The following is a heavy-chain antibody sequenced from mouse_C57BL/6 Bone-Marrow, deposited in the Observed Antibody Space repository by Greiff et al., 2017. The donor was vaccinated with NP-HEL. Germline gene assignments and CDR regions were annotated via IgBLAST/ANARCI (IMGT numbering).Heavy chain of an antibody. D-gene: IGHD2-3*01. CDR1: GFTFSDYG. CDR3: ARDGYWYFDV. J-gene: IGHJ1*03. Sequence: EVKVEESGGGLVKPGGSLKLSCAASGFTFSDYGMHWVRQAPEKGLEWVAYISSGSSTIYYADTVKGRFTISRDNAKNTLFLQMTSLRSEDTAMYYCARDGYWYFDVWGTGTTVTVSS. V-gene: IGHV5-17*01. CDR2: ISSGSSTI.